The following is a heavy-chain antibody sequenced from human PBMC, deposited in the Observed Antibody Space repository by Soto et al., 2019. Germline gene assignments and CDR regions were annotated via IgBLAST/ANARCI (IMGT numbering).Heavy chain of an antibody. CDR3: SPSLDY. J-gene: IGHJ4*02. CDR2: INQDGSEK. V-gene: IGHV3-7*01. CDR1: GFTFSSYW. Sequence: GGSLRLSCAASGFTFSSYWMDWFRQAPGKGLEWVANINQDGSEKHYVASVKGRFTISRDNAKNSLYLQMSSLTAEDSALYYCSPSLDYWGQGALVTVSS.